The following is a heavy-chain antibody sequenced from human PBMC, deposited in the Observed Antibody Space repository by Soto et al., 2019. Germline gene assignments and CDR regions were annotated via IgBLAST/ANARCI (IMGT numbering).Heavy chain of an antibody. J-gene: IGHJ5*02. Sequence: EGQLLQSGGYLVQPGGSLRLSCAGSGLTLRSYAMTWIRQTPEKGLEWVSTITGRSAVPSYADSVNGRFTVSRDNSKNTLYLQMNSLRPDDTAIYYCAKGGPFTGGFDPWGQGTLVTVSA. D-gene: IGHD3-16*01. CDR3: AKGGPFTGGFDP. CDR1: GLTLRSYA. V-gene: IGHV3-23*01. CDR2: ITGRSAVP.